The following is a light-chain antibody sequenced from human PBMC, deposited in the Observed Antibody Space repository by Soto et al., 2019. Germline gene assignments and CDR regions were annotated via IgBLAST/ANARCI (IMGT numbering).Light chain of an antibody. V-gene: IGKV1-27*01. CDR3: QTYNSAQWA. CDR2: AAS. J-gene: IGKJ1*01. Sequence: DIQMTQSPSSLSASVGDRVTITCRASQGISNYLAWYQQKPGKVPKLLIYAASTLQSGVPSRFSGSGSGTDFTRTISILPPEDVATYYCQTYNSAQWAFGQGTKVEIK. CDR1: QGISNY.